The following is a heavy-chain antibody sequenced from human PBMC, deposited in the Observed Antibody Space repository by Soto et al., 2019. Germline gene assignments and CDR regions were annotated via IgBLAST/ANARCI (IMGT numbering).Heavy chain of an antibody. D-gene: IGHD6-6*01. CDR3: ASPDIAARHDGSACDI. CDR2: ISAYNSNT. J-gene: IGHJ3*02. Sequence: QVQLVQSGAEVKKPGASVKVSCKASGYTFTSYGISWVRQAPGQGLEWMGWISAYNSNTNYAQKHQGRVTMTTGTSRSTADFELRSRSSADTAVYYCASPDIAARHDGSACDIWGHGRMVTVSS. V-gene: IGHV1-18*04. CDR1: GYTFTSYG.